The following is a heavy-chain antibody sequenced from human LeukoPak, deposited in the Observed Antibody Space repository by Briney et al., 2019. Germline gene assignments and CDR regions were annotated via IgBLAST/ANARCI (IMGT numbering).Heavy chain of an antibody. V-gene: IGHV4-34*01. CDR1: GGSFSGYY. CDR2: INHSGST. J-gene: IGHJ5*02. D-gene: IGHD3-10*01. Sequence: PSETLSLTCAVYGGSFSGYYWSWIRQPPGKGLEWIGEINHSGSTNYNPSLKSRVTMSVDTSKNQFSLKLSSVTAADTAVYYCARDGLPFGSWFDPWGQGTLVTVSS. CDR3: ARDGLPFGSWFDP.